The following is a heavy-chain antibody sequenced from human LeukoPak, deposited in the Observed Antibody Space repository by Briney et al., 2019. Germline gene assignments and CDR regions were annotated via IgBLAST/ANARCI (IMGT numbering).Heavy chain of an antibody. CDR2: ISYGGSNK. CDR1: RFTFSNYA. J-gene: IGHJ4*02. CDR3: AKSVWVVVIPLAGFDY. Sequence: PGRSLRLSCAASRFTFSNYAMHWVRQAPGKGLEWLAVISYGGSNKYYADSVTGRFTISRDNAKNSLYLQMNSLRAEDTAVYYCAKSVWVVVIPLAGFDYWGQGTLVTVSS. V-gene: IGHV3-30-3*02. D-gene: IGHD3-22*01.